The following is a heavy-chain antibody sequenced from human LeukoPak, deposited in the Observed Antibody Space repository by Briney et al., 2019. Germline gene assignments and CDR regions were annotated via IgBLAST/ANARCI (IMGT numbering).Heavy chain of an antibody. J-gene: IGHJ4*02. D-gene: IGHD1-14*01. CDR1: GFTFSSYG. CDR3: ARSQGSTYNPRSGFDY. V-gene: IGHV3-33*01. CDR2: LWYDGNNK. Sequence: PGGSLRLSCAASGFTFSSYGIHWVRQAPGKGLEWVTILWYDGNNKYYADSVKGRFTISRDTSKNTVYPQMNSLRPEDTAVYYCARSQGSTYNPRSGFDYWGQGTLVTVSS.